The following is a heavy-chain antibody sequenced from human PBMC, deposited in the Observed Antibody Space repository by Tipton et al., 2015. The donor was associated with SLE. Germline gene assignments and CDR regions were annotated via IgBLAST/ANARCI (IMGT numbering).Heavy chain of an antibody. V-gene: IGHV3-74*01. CDR2: INSDGSST. D-gene: IGHD1-26*01. CDR1: GFTFSSYW. CDR3: ARDGRGSGSNWDY. Sequence: SLRLSCAASGFTFSSYWMHWVRQAPGKGLVWVSRINSDGSSTSYADSVKGRFTISRDNAENTLYLQMNSLRAEDTAVYYCARDGRGSGSNWDYWGQGTLVTVSS. J-gene: IGHJ4*02.